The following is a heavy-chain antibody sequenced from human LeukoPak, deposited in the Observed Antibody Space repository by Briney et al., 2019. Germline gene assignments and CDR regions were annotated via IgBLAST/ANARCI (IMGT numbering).Heavy chain of an antibody. Sequence: PGGSLRLSCAASGSTFSSYSMNWVRQAPGKGLEWVSSISSSSSYIYYADSVKGRFTISRDNAKNSLYLQMNSLRAEDTAVYYCARYRLVWLPAPVFDYWGPGTQVTVSS. V-gene: IGHV3-21*01. CDR3: ARYRLVWLPAPVFDY. D-gene: IGHD6-19*01. CDR2: ISSSSSYI. CDR1: GSTFSSYS. J-gene: IGHJ4*02.